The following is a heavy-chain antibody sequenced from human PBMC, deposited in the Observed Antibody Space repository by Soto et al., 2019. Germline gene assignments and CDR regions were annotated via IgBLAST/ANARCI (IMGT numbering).Heavy chain of an antibody. CDR1: GGTFSSYA. Sequence: SVKVSCKASGGTFSSYAISWVRQAPGQGLEWMGGIIPIFGTANYAQKFQGRVTITADESTSTAYMELSSLRSEETAVYYCARGVDYVGSCQSRCWFDPGGQEPWSPSPQ. D-gene: IGHD2-15*01. CDR3: ARGVDYVGSCQSRCWFDP. V-gene: IGHV1-69*13. J-gene: IGHJ5*01. CDR2: IIPIFGTA.